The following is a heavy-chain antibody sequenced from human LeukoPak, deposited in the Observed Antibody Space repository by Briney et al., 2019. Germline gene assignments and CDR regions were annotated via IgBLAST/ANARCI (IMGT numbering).Heavy chain of an antibody. CDR3: AKSGYSSSWYPRY. CDR2: INHSGST. D-gene: IGHD6-13*01. J-gene: IGHJ4*02. V-gene: IGHV4-34*01. Sequence: NPSETLSLTCAVYGGSFSGYYWSWIRQPPGKGPEWIGEINHSGSTNYNPSLKSRVTISVDTSKNQFSLKLSSVTAADTAVYYCAKSGYSSSWYPRYWGQGTLVTVSS. CDR1: GGSFSGYY.